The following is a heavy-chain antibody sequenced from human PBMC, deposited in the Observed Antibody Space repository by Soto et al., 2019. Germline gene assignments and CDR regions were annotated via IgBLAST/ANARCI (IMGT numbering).Heavy chain of an antibody. D-gene: IGHD6-25*01. CDR1: GFTFSTYA. V-gene: IGHV3-30-3*01. J-gene: IGHJ4*02. Sequence: QEQLVESGGGVVQPGRSLRLSCAASGFTFSTYAMHWVRQAPGKGLEWVAIISYDGSSKFYADSVKGRFTISRDNSKNTLYLQMNSLRDEDTAMYYCAREVGAIAAAGVGGYWGQGTLVTVSP. CDR2: ISYDGSSK. CDR3: AREVGAIAAAGVGGY.